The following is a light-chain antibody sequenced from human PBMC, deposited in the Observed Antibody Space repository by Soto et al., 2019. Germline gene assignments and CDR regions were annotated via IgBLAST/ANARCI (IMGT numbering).Light chain of an antibody. CDR2: GAS. Sequence: DIVLTQSPCTLSSSPGERATLSCRASQTVSSNYLAWYQQKPGQAPRFLIYGASSRATGIPDRFSGSGSGTDFTLTISRLEPEDFAVYYCQQYGSSPLTFGGGTKVDIK. CDR3: QQYGSSPLT. CDR1: QTVSSNY. J-gene: IGKJ4*01. V-gene: IGKV3-20*01.